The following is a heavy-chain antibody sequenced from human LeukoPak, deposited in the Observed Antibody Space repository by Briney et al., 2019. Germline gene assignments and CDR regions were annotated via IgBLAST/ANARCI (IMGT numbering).Heavy chain of an antibody. CDR3: ARGGGSSSRRSPIDY. D-gene: IGHD6-6*01. V-gene: IGHV3-7*01. CDR1: GFTFSDYW. J-gene: IGHJ4*02. CDR2: IKQDGSQR. Sequence: GGSLRLSCTASGFTFSDYWMTWVRQAPGKGPEWVANIKQDGSQRYYVDSVRGRFTISRDNAKNSLFLQMNGLRAEDTAVYDCARGGGSSSRRSPIDYWGQGTLVTVSS.